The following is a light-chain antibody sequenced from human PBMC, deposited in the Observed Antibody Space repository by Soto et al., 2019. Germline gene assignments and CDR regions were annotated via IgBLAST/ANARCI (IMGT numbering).Light chain of an antibody. Sequence: QSVLTQSPSASASLGASVKLTCTLSSGHSSYAIAWHQQQPEKGPRYLMKFNSDGSHSKGDGIPDRFSGSSSGAERYLTISSLQSEDEADYYCQTWGTGIVVFGVGTKVTVL. V-gene: IGLV4-69*01. CDR3: QTWGTGIVV. CDR1: SGHSSYA. CDR2: FNSDGSH. J-gene: IGLJ2*01.